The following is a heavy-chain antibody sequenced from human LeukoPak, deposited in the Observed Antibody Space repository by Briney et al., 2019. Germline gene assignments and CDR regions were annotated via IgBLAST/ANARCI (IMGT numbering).Heavy chain of an antibody. D-gene: IGHD3-10*01. Sequence: GGSLRLSCEASGFTFSNYAMNWVRQAPGKGPEWVSAFSVSSGRTYYADSVKGRFTISRDISKNTLFLQMNSLRAEDTAIYYCAKDGYGSGSHAMDYWGQGTLVTVSS. CDR2: FSVSSGRT. CDR1: GFTFSNYA. J-gene: IGHJ4*02. V-gene: IGHV3-23*01. CDR3: AKDGYGSGSHAMDY.